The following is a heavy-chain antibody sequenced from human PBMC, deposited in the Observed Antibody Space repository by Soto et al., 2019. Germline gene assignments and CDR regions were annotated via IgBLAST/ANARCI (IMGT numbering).Heavy chain of an antibody. Sequence: EVQLVESGGGWVQPWGSLRLSCAVSGLSFSSAWMTGIRQAPGKGLERVAIMNEDGSERYYVDSVKGRFTISRDNAKNALFLQMPSLRVEDTALYCCARDRAYSRFDYWGQGSLVTVSS. D-gene: IGHD4-4*01. CDR2: MNEDGSER. CDR3: ARDRAYSRFDY. V-gene: IGHV3-7*03. J-gene: IGHJ4*02. CDR1: GLSFSSAW.